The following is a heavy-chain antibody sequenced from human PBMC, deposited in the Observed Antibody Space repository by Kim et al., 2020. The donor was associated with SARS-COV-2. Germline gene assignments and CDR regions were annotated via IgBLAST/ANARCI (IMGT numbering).Heavy chain of an antibody. CDR3: ARGIYYYFDY. CDR2: ST. Sequence: STYYAGSVKGRFTISRDNSNTTLYLQMNSLRAEDTAVYYWARGIYYYFDYWGQGTLVTVSS. V-gene: IGHV3-23*01. J-gene: IGHJ4*02. D-gene: IGHD1-26*01.